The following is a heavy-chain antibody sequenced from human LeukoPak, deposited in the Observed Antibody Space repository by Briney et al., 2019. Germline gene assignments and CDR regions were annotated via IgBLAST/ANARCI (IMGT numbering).Heavy chain of an antibody. J-gene: IGHJ6*02. Sequence: PGGSLRLSCAASGFIFSSHWMNWVRQAPGKGLEWVANIKQDGSEKYYVDSVKDRFTISRDNAKNSLYLQMNSLRAEDTAVYYCARGFTLGDGMDVWGQGTTVTVSS. D-gene: IGHD3-10*01. V-gene: IGHV3-7*01. CDR3: ARGFTLGDGMDV. CDR2: IKQDGSEK. CDR1: GFIFSSHW.